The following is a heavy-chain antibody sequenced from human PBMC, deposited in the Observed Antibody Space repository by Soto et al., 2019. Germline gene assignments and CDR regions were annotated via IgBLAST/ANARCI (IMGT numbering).Heavy chain of an antibody. V-gene: IGHV1-2*04. Sequence: GASVKVSCKASGYTFTGYYMHWVRQAPGQGLEWMGWINPNSGGTNYAQKFQGWVTMTRDTSISTAYMELSRLRSDDTAVYYCARAYLRIAAAGPHEYFQHWGQGTLVTVSS. J-gene: IGHJ1*01. D-gene: IGHD6-13*01. CDR2: INPNSGGT. CDR1: GYTFTGYY. CDR3: ARAYLRIAAAGPHEYFQH.